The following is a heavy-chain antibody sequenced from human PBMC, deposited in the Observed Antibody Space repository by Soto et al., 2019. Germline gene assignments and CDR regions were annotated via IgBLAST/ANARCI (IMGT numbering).Heavy chain of an antibody. CDR1: GFTISDHY. Sequence: EVQLVESGGGLVQPGGSLRLSCAASGFTISDHYIDWVRQAPGKGLEWVGRSRDKAHSYTTGYAASVKGRFTISRDDSKNSVYLQMNSLKTDDTAVYYCVRAITGTITWFDPWGQGTLVTVSS. J-gene: IGHJ5*02. D-gene: IGHD1-7*01. CDR2: SRDKAHSYTT. CDR3: VRAITGTITWFDP. V-gene: IGHV3-72*01.